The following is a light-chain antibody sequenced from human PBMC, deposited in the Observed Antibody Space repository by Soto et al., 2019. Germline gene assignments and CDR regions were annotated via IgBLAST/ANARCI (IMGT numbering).Light chain of an antibody. J-gene: IGKJ5*01. V-gene: IGKV3-11*01. CDR3: QQRNIWPPVT. Sequence: EIVLTQSPATLSLSPGERATLSCRASPSVTNYLAWYQQKPGQAPRLLIYGAFNSAAGIPARFSGSGSGTDFTLTISSLEPEDVAVYYCQQRNIWPPVTFGQGTRLEIK. CDR1: PSVTNY. CDR2: GAF.